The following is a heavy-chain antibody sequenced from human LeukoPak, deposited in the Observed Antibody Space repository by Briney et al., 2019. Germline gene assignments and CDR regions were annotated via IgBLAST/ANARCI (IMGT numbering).Heavy chain of an antibody. CDR3: ASSDYDDDAFDI. CDR2: IYHSGST. D-gene: IGHD4-17*01. J-gene: IGHJ3*02. Sequence: PSETLSLTCTVSGYSISSGYYWGWIRQPPGKGLEWIGSIYHSGSTYYNPSLKSRVTISVDTSKNQFSLKLSSVTAADTAVYYCASSDYDDDAFDIWGQGTMVTVS. V-gene: IGHV4-38-2*02. CDR1: GYSISSGYY.